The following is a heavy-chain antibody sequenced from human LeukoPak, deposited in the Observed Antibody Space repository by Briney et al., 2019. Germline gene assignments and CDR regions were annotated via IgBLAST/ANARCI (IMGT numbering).Heavy chain of an antibody. CDR1: GGSISSGGYY. Sequence: SETLSLTCTVSGGSISSGGYYWSWIRQHPGKGLEWIGYIYYSGSTYYNPSLKSRVTISVDTSKNQFSLKLSSVTAADTAVYYCARATYYDSSGYPHWGQGTLVTVSS. CDR2: IYYSGST. J-gene: IGHJ4*02. V-gene: IGHV4-31*03. D-gene: IGHD3-22*01. CDR3: ARATYYDSSGYPH.